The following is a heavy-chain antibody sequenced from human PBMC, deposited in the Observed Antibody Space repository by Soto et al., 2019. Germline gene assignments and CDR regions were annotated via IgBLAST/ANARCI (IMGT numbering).Heavy chain of an antibody. CDR3: ARCRGDYDVGSGNYYYGMDV. Sequence: EVQLVESGGGLVKPGGSLRLSCAASGFTFSSYSMNWVRQAPGKGLEWVSSISSSSSYKYYADSVKGRFTISRDNAKHSRYLQMTSLSAEDKAVYYCARCRGDYDVGSGNYYYGMDVWGRGTTVTV. CDR2: ISSSSSYK. CDR1: GFTFSSYS. J-gene: IGHJ6*02. D-gene: IGHD3-3*01. V-gene: IGHV3-21*01.